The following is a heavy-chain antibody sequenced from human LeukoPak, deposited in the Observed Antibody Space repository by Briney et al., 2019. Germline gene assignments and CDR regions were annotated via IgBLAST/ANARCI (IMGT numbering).Heavy chain of an antibody. CDR3: AKLPDPRRIVVVGRDAFDI. Sequence: HPGGSLRLSCAASGFTFSSYGMHWVRQAPGKGLEWVAFIRYDGSNKYYADSVKGRFTISRDNSKNTLYLQMNSLRAEDTAVYYCAKLPDPRRIVVVGRDAFDIWGQGTMVTVSS. D-gene: IGHD3-22*01. CDR1: GFTFSSYG. V-gene: IGHV3-30*02. J-gene: IGHJ3*02. CDR2: IRYDGSNK.